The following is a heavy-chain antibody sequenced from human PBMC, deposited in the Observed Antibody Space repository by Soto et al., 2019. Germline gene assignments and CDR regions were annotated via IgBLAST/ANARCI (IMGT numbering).Heavy chain of an antibody. CDR3: ACRHFDWLSGDYGMDV. CDR2: IYHSGST. J-gene: IGHJ6*02. D-gene: IGHD3-9*01. V-gene: IGHV4-38-2*01. Sequence: TSETLSLTCAVSGYSISSGYYWGWIRQPPGKGLEWIGSIYHSGSTYYNPSLKSRVTISVDTSKNQFSLKLSSVTAADTAVYYCACRHFDWLSGDYGMDVWGQGTTVTVSS. CDR1: GYSISSGYY.